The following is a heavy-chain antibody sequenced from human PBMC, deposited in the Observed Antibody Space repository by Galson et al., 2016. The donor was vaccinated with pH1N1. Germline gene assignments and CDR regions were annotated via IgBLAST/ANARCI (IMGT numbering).Heavy chain of an antibody. Sequence: SCKAYGGPLSSYATGWVRQAPGQGPEWMGGIMPIFGTTKYEQKFQGRVTITADEMSGSAYMELSGLTSMDTAVYYCVRSTGYNKVNGPFDVWGQGTLVIVSS. CDR1: GGPLSSYA. CDR3: VRSTGYNKVNGPFDV. V-gene: IGHV1-69*01. D-gene: IGHD1-14*01. CDR2: IMPIFGTT. J-gene: IGHJ3*01.